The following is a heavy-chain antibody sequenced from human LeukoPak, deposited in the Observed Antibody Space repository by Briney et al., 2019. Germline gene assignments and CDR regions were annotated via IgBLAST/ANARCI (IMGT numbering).Heavy chain of an antibody. CDR3: AREKWPQSWFDP. CDR2: IYHSGST. J-gene: IGHJ5*02. D-gene: IGHD2-8*01. CDR1: GGSISSGGYS. V-gene: IGHV4-30-2*01. Sequence: SQTLSLTCAVYGGSISSGGYSWSWIRQPPGKGLEWIGYIYHSGSTYYNPSLKSRVTISVDRSKNQFSLKLSSVTAADTAVYYCAREKWPQSWFDPWGQGTLVTVSS.